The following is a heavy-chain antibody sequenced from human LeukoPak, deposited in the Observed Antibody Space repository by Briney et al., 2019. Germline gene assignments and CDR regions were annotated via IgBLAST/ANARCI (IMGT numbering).Heavy chain of an antibody. V-gene: IGHV3-23*01. D-gene: IGHD3-10*01. J-gene: IGHJ4*02. CDR2: VTGTGGNT. CDR1: GFTFDSYA. CDR3: AKVHGSRSYRFDF. Sequence: PGGSLRLSCEGSGFTFDSYAMSWVRQSPGKGLEWVSAVTGTGGNTYHADSVKDRFTISRDNSKNTVYLQMNSLRAEDTAIYYCAKVHGSRSYRFDFWGQGTLVTVSS.